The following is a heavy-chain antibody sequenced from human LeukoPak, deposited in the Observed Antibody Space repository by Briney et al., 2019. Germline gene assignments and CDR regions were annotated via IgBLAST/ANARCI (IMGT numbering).Heavy chain of an antibody. D-gene: IGHD2-15*01. V-gene: IGHV1-18*01. Sequence: GASVKVSCKASGYTFTSYGISWVRQAPGQGLEWMGWINPYNGNTNYAQKLQGRVTMTTDTSTSTAYMELRSLRSDDTAVYYCARYCSGGSCYSANAFDIWGQGTMVTVSS. CDR3: ARYCSGGSCYSANAFDI. J-gene: IGHJ3*02. CDR2: INPYNGNT. CDR1: GYTFTSYG.